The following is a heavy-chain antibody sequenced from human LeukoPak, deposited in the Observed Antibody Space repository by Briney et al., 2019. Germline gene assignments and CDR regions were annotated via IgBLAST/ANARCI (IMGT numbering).Heavy chain of an antibody. Sequence: ASVKVSCKASGYTFTSYYMHWVRQAPGQGLEWMGIINPSGGSTSYTQNFQGRVTMTRDTSTTTVYMELSSPRSQATAVYYCARHKEVGDYYYFDYWGQGTLVTVSS. V-gene: IGHV1-46*01. CDR2: INPSGGST. CDR3: ARHKEVGDYYYFDY. CDR1: GYTFTSYY. J-gene: IGHJ4*01. D-gene: IGHD2/OR15-2a*01.